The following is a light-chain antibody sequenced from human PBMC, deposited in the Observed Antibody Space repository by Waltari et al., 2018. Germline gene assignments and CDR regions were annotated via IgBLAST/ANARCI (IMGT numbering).Light chain of an antibody. J-gene: IGKJ1*01. Sequence: DIVMTQSPDSLAVSLGERATINCKSSQSLLYSSRNQSYLSWYQQKPGQPPKLLIYWASARESGVPDRFSGSGSGTDSTLTISSLQAEDVAVYYCQQYYDIPRTFGQGTKVEIK. CDR3: QQYYDIPRT. CDR1: QSLLYSSRNQSY. V-gene: IGKV4-1*01. CDR2: WAS.